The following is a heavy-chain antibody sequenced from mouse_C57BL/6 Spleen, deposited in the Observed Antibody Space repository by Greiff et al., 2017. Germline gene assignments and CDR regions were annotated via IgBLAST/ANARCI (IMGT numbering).Heavy chain of an antibody. CDR3: ARFDDGYLLFAY. Sequence: EVQRVESGAELVKPGASVKLSCTASGFNIKDYYMHWVKQRPEQGLEWIGRIDPEDGDTKYASKFQGKATITADTSSNTAYLQLSSLTSEDTAVYYCARFDDGYLLFAYWGQGTLVTVSA. J-gene: IGHJ3*01. CDR1: GFNIKDYY. V-gene: IGHV14-2*01. CDR2: IDPEDGDT. D-gene: IGHD2-3*01.